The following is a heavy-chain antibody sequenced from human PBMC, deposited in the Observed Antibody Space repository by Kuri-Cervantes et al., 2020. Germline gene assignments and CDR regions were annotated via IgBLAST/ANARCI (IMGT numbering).Heavy chain of an antibody. CDR1: GYTFTGYY. D-gene: IGHD6-13*01. V-gene: IGHV1-2*02. Sequence: ASVKVSCKASGYTFTGYYMHWVRQAPGQGLEWMGWINPNSGGTNYAQKFPGRVTMTRDTSISTAYMELSRLRSDDTAVYYCARSGIAAAGTNYYYGMDVWGQGTTVTVSS. CDR2: INPNSGGT. J-gene: IGHJ6*02. CDR3: ARSGIAAAGTNYYYGMDV.